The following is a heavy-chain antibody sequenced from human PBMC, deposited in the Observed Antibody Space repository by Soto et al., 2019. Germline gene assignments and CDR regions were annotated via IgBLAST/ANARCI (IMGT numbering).Heavy chain of an antibody. CDR2: IWYDGSNK. D-gene: IGHD2-21*02. CDR1: GFTFSSYG. Sequence: QVQLVESGGGVVQPGRSLRLSCAASGFTFSSYGMHWVRQAPGKGLEWVAVIWYDGSNKYYADSVKGRFTISRDNSKNTLYLQVNSRRADDTAVYYCARDRPPLAYCGGDCSSGDAFDIWGQGTMVTVSS. V-gene: IGHV3-33*01. J-gene: IGHJ3*02. CDR3: ARDRPPLAYCGGDCSSGDAFDI.